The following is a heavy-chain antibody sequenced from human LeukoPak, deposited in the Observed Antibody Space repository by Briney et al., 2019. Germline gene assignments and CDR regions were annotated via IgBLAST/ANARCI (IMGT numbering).Heavy chain of an antibody. J-gene: IGHJ3*02. D-gene: IGHD1-26*01. V-gene: IGHV1-18*01. CDR3: ARTIVGALYDAFDI. CDR2: ISAYNGNT. Sequence: ASVKVSCKASGYTFTSYGISWVRQAPGQGLEWMGWISAYNGNTNYAQKFQGRVTMTRDTSISTAYMELSRLRSDDTAVYYCARTIVGALYDAFDIWGQGTMVTVSS. CDR1: GYTFTSYG.